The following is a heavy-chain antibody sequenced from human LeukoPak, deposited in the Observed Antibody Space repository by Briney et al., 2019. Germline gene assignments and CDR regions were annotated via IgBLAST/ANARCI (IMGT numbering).Heavy chain of an antibody. J-gene: IGHJ6*03. D-gene: IGHD3-22*01. CDR3: ARVDYYDSSGYSPSHYMDV. Sequence: ASVKVSCKASGYTFTGYYMHWVRQAPGQGLEWMGWINPNSGGTNYAQKLQGRVTMTTDTSTSTAYMELRSPRSDDTAVYYCARVDYYDSSGYSPSHYMDVWGKGTTVTISS. CDR1: GYTFTGYY. V-gene: IGHV1-2*02. CDR2: INPNSGGT.